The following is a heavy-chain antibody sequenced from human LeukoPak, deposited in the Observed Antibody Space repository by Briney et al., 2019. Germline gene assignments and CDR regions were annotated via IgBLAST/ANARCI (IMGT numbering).Heavy chain of an antibody. CDR2: ISSSSSYI. V-gene: IGHV3-21*01. CDR1: GFTFSSYS. D-gene: IGHD1-26*01. CDR3: ASGWELLRRAFDY. Sequence: PGGSLRLSCAASGFTFSSYSMNWVRQAPGKGLEWVSSISSSSSYIYYADSVKGRFTISRDNAKNSLYLQMNSLRAEDTAVYYCASGWELLRRAFDYWGQGTLVTVSS. J-gene: IGHJ4*02.